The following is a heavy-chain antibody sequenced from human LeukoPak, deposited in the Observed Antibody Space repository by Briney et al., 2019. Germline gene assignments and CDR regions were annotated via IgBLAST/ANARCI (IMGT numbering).Heavy chain of an antibody. CDR1: GGTFSSYA. D-gene: IGHD4-23*01. CDR2: IIPILGIA. J-gene: IGHJ4*02. Sequence: SVKVSCKASGGTFSSYAISWVRQAPGQGLEWMGRIIPILGIANYAQKFQGRVTITADKSTSTPYMELSSLRSEDTAVYYCARDQDTGVTPGVYWGQGTLVTVSS. V-gene: IGHV1-69*04. CDR3: ARDQDTGVTPGVY.